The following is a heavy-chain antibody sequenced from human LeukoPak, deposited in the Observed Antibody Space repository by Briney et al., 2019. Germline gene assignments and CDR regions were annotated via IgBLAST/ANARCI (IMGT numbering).Heavy chain of an antibody. CDR1: GYTFTNND. V-gene: IGHV1-8*01. CDR3: TRGRAAGD. J-gene: IGHJ4*02. CDR2: VSPDSGDT. D-gene: IGHD6-19*01. Sequence: ASVKVSCTASGYTFTNNDINWVRQTTGQGIEWMGWVSPDSGDTGYAPNFRGRVTMTTDTSINTAYMELTSLTSEDTAIYYCTRGRAAGDWGQGTLVTVSS.